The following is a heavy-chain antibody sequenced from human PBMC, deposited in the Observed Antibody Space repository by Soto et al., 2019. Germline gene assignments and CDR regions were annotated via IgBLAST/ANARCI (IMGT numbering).Heavy chain of an antibody. CDR3: ARGGITIFGVVTPHYYGMDV. Sequence: QVQLQESGPGLVKPSETLSLTCTVSGGSVSSGSYYWSWIRQPPGKGLEWIGYIYYSGSTNYNPSLKSRVTISVDTSKNQFYLKLSSVTAADTAVYYCARGGITIFGVVTPHYYGMDVWGQGTTVTVSS. CDR2: IYYSGST. D-gene: IGHD3-3*01. V-gene: IGHV4-61*01. J-gene: IGHJ6*02. CDR1: GGSVSSGSYY.